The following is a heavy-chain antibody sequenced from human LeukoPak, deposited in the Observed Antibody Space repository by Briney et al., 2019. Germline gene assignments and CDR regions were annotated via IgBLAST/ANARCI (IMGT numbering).Heavy chain of an antibody. J-gene: IGHJ3*02. CDR2: IYSGGGT. CDR1: GFTVSSNY. Sequence: GGSLRLSCAASGFTVSSNYMSWVRQAPGKGLEWVSVIYSGGGTYYADSVKGRFTISRDNSKNTLYLQMNSLRAEDTAVYYCARTEYYYDSYGAFDIWGQGTMVTVSS. V-gene: IGHV3-66*01. D-gene: IGHD3-22*01. CDR3: ARTEYYYDSYGAFDI.